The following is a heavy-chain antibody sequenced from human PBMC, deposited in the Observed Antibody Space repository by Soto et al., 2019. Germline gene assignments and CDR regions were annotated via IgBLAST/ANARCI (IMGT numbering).Heavy chain of an antibody. Sequence: EVQLVESGGGLVQPGVSLSLSCAASGVTCSSYWMHWVRHAPGKGLVWVSRITSDGSRTSYADSVKGRFTISRDNAKNTVYLQMNSLSADDTAVYYCARIGTGYYYMDDLGKVTTVTVYS. J-gene: IGHJ6*03. CDR3: ARIGTGYYYMDD. V-gene: IGHV3-74*01. D-gene: IGHD1-1*01. CDR2: ITSDGSRT. CDR1: GVTCSSYW.